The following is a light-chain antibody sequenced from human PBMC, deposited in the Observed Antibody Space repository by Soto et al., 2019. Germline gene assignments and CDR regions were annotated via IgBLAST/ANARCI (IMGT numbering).Light chain of an antibody. V-gene: IGKV3-20*01. J-gene: IGKJ4*01. Sequence: EIVLTQSPDTLSLSPGERATLSCRASQSVSSDFLVWYQQKIGQAPRLLIYATSRRATGIPDRFSGGGSGTDFTLTISRLEPEDFAVYYCQQYGGSPRALSFGGGTRVQIK. CDR3: QQYGGSPRALS. CDR2: ATS. CDR1: QSVSSDF.